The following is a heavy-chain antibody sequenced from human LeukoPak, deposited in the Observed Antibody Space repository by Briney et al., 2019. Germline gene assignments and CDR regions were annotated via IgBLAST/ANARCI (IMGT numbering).Heavy chain of an antibody. CDR1: GFTFSSYS. Sequence: PGGSLRLSCAASGFTFSSYSMNWVRQAPGKGLEWVSYISSSSSTIYYADSVKGRFTISRDNAKNSLYLQMNSLRAEDTAVYYCARDRNYYYDSSVSRLFDYWGQGTLVTVSS. V-gene: IGHV3-48*04. D-gene: IGHD3-22*01. J-gene: IGHJ4*02. CDR2: ISSSSSTI. CDR3: ARDRNYYYDSSVSRLFDY.